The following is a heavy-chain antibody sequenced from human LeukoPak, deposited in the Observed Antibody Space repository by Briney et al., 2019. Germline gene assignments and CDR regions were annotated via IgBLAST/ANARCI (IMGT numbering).Heavy chain of an antibody. Sequence: GSLRLSCAASGFTFSDYYMSWIRQAPGKGLEWVSYISSSGSTIYYADSVKGRFTISRDNAKNSLYLQMNSLRAEDTAVYYCARDSRYYDSSLKWGQGTLVTVSS. CDR2: ISSSGSTI. J-gene: IGHJ4*02. CDR1: GFTFSDYY. D-gene: IGHD3-22*01. CDR3: ARDSRYYDSSLK. V-gene: IGHV3-11*04.